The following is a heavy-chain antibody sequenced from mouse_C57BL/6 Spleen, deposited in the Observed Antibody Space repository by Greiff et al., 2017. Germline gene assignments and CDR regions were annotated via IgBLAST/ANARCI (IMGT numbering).Heavy chain of an antibody. J-gene: IGHJ1*03. Sequence: QVQLQQPGAELVRPGSSVKLSCKASGYTFTSYWMAWVKQRHGQGLEWIGNIYPSDSETHYNQKFKDKATLTVDKSSSTAYMQLSSLTSEDSAVYYCARHLGRYFDVWGTGTTVTVSS. D-gene: IGHD4-1*01. CDR2: IYPSDSET. CDR1: GYTFTSYW. V-gene: IGHV1-61*01. CDR3: ARHLGRYFDV.